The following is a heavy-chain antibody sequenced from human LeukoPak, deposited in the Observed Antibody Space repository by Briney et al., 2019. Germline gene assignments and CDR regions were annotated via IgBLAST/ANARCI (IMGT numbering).Heavy chain of an antibody. J-gene: IGHJ6*02. V-gene: IGHV3-48*04. Sequence: GGSLRLSCAASGFTFSSYSMNWVRQAPGKGLEWVSYISSRSSTKYYADSVKGRFTISRDNAKNSLYMQMNSLRAEDTAVYYCARGNRDYGDFGGMDVWGQGTTVTVSS. CDR2: ISSRSSTK. D-gene: IGHD4-17*01. CDR3: ARGNRDYGDFGGMDV. CDR1: GFTFSSYS.